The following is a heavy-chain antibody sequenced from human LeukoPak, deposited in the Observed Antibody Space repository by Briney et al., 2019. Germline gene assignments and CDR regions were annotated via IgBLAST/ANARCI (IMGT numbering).Heavy chain of an antibody. Sequence: PSETLSLTCTVSGGSISSSSYYWGWIRQPPGKGLEWIGSIYYSGSTYYNPSLKSRVTISVDTSKNQFSLKLSSVTAADTAVYYCARGPKSPLRYFDWLSFQHWGQGTLVTVSS. D-gene: IGHD3-9*01. J-gene: IGHJ1*01. CDR1: GGSISSSSYY. V-gene: IGHV4-39*07. CDR3: ARGPKSPLRYFDWLSFQH. CDR2: IYYSGST.